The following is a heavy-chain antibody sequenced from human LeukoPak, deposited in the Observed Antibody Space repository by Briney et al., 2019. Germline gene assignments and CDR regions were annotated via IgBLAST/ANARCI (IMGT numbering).Heavy chain of an antibody. CDR3: VRDETGGEVYKY. V-gene: IGHV3-21*06. CDR2: ISPSGNYM. Sequence: GGSLRLSCLASGFKFSTYSMNWVRQAPGKGLEWVSSISPSGNYMHFADSVKGRFTVSRDNAHSTLYLQMSSLQVQDTALYYCVRDETGGEVYKYWGQGTLITVSS. CDR1: GFKFSTYS. D-gene: IGHD2-21*01. J-gene: IGHJ4*02.